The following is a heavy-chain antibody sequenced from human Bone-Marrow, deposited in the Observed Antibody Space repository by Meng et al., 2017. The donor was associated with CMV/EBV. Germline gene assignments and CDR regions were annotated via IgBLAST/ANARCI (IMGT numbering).Heavy chain of an antibody. CDR3: ARAGYSSGAFDI. D-gene: IGHD2-15*01. CDR1: GFTFSRYW. Sequence: GESLKISCAASGFTFSRYWMHWVSQAPGKGLVWVSVIYSGGHRYYAGSVKGRFTISRDNSKNTLHLQMNSLRAEDTAMYYCARAGYSSGAFDIWGQGPMVTVSS. J-gene: IGHJ3*02. CDR2: IYSGGHR. V-gene: IGHV3-53*01.